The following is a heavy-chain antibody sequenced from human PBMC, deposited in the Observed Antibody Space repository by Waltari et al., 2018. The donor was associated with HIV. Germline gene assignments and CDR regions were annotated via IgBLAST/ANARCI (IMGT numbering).Heavy chain of an antibody. CDR1: GYTFTSNS. J-gene: IGHJ4*02. D-gene: IGHD3-16*01. CDR3: ARDGGRSRAFDS. CDR2: INTNTGSP. V-gene: IGHV7-4-1*02. Sequence: QVQLFQSESELKKPGASVKVSCKASGYTFTSNSINWVRQAPGQGLEWMGWINTNTGSPMYDQGFTRRFVFSLDTSVSTAFLQISALKADDTAVYFCARDGGRSRAFDSWGQGTLVTVSS.